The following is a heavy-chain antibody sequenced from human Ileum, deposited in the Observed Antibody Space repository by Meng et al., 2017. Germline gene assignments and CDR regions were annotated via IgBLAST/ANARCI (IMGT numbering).Heavy chain of an antibody. CDR1: GASISTYY. J-gene: IGHJ6*02. D-gene: IGHD3-10*01. CDR3: ARDRLPGDYRGLHV. CDR2: IYDSVST. V-gene: IGHV4-59*01. Sequence: SETLSLTCTVSGASISTYYWSWIRQPPGKGLGWIGYIYDSVSTNYNPSLKSRVTITVDTSKNQFSLYLRSLSAADTAVDYCARDRLPGDYRGLHVWGQGTTVTVSS.